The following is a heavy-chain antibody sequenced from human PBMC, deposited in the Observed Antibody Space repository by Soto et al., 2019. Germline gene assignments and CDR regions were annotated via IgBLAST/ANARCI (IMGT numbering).Heavy chain of an antibody. CDR2: IYWNDDR. Sequence: SCPTLENPTQTLTLTCAFSGFSLTTTREGVAWIRQSPGKALEWLALIYWNDDRRYSPSLKSRLTVTRDTSKDQVVLTLTNMDPVDSGTYFCAHRSSLTLFSTSGYSFGHWGQGPPVAVSS. CDR3: AHRSSLTLFSTSGYSFGH. CDR1: GFSLTTTREG. D-gene: IGHD3-22*01. J-gene: IGHJ4*02. V-gene: IGHV2-5*01.